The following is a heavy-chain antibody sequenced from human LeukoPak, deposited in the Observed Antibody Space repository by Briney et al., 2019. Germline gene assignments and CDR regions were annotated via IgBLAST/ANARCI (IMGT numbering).Heavy chain of an antibody. V-gene: IGHV1-3*01. J-gene: IGHJ4*02. CDR2: INAGNGNT. CDR3: ARGYSGYDFDY. Sequence: ASVKVSCKASGYTFTSYGISWVRQAPGQGLEWMGWINAGNGNTKYSQKFQGRVTITRDTSATTAYMELSSLRSEDTTVYYCARGYSGYDFDYWGQGTLVTISS. D-gene: IGHD5-12*01. CDR1: GYTFTSYG.